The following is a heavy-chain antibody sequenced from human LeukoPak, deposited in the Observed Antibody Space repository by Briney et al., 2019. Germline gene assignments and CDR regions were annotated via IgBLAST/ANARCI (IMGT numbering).Heavy chain of an antibody. D-gene: IGHD2-15*01. J-gene: IGHJ4*02. CDR1: GGSISSSSYY. Sequence: PSETLSLTCTVSGGSISSSSYYWGWIRQPPGKGLEWIGSIYYSGSTYYNPSLKSRVTISVDTSKNQFSLKLSSVTAADTAVYYCARDRVVGAIPYYFDYWGQGTLVTVSS. V-gene: IGHV4-39*07. CDR2: IYYSGST. CDR3: ARDRVVGAIPYYFDY.